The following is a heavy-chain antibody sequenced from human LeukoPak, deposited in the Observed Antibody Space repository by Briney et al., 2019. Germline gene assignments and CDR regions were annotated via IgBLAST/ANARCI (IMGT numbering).Heavy chain of an antibody. Sequence: GASVKVSCKASGGTFSSYAISWVRQAPGQGLEWMGGIIPIFGTANYAQKFQGRVTITADESTSTAYMELSGLRSEDTAVYYCAWKTTVVTQFDYWGQGTLVTVSS. CDR3: AWKTTVVTQFDY. V-gene: IGHV1-69*13. D-gene: IGHD4-23*01. CDR1: GGTFSSYA. CDR2: IIPIFGTA. J-gene: IGHJ4*02.